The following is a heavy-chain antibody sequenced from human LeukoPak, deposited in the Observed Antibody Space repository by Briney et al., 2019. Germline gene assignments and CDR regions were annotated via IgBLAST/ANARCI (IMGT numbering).Heavy chain of an antibody. D-gene: IGHD3-3*01. V-gene: IGHV4-4*07. J-gene: IGHJ4*02. CDR2: IYTSGST. Sequence: PSETLSLTCAVSGYSITSGYYWSWIRQPAGKGLEWIGRIYTSGSTNYNPSLKSRVTMSVDTSKNQFSLKLSSVTAADTAVYYCASGIVLRFLEWPESFDYWGQGTLVTVSS. CDR1: GYSITSGYY. CDR3: ASGIVLRFLEWPESFDY.